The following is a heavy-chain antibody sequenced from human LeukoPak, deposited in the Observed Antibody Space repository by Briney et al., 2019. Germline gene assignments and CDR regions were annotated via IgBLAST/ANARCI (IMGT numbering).Heavy chain of an antibody. J-gene: IGHJ6*02. V-gene: IGHV4-39*01. CDR1: GGSISSGGYY. CDR3: ARKSTSGPYGMDV. D-gene: IGHD3-3*01. Sequence: SETLSLTCAVSGGSISSGGYYWGWIRQPPGKGLEWIGSIYYSGSTYYNPSLKSRVTISVDTSKNQFSLKLSSVTAADTAVYYCARKSTSGPYGMDVWGQGTTVTVSS. CDR2: IYYSGST.